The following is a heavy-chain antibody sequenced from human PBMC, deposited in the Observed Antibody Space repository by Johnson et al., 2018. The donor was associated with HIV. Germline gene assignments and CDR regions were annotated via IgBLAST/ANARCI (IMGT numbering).Heavy chain of an antibody. V-gene: IGHV3-30*18. CDR1: GFTFSSYG. CDR3: AKGWGRGTFSTDDSFDI. J-gene: IGHJ3*02. D-gene: IGHD1-26*01. Sequence: QVQLVESGGGVVQPGRSLRLSCAASGFTFSSYGMHWVRQAPGKGLEWVAVISYDGSNKYYADSVKGRFTISRDNSKNTLYLQMNSLRAEDTAVYYCAKGWGRGTFSTDDSFDIWGQGTMVTVSS. CDR2: ISYDGSNK.